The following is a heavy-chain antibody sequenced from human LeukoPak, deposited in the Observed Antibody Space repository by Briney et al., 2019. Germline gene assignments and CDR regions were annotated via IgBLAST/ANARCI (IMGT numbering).Heavy chain of an antibody. D-gene: IGHD3-22*01. Sequence: GGSLRLSWAASGFTLSSYAMGWVRQAPGKGLEWVSGISGSGGSTYYADSVRGRFTISRDNSKNTLSLEMDSLRAEDAAVYFCAKDGSSGYYYGVWYWGQGTLVTVCS. CDR2: ISGSGGST. CDR3: AKDGSSGYYYGVWY. V-gene: IGHV3-23*01. J-gene: IGHJ4*02. CDR1: GFTLSSYA.